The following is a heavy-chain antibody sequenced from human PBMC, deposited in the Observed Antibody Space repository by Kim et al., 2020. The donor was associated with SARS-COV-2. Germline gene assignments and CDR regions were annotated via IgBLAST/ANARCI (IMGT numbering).Heavy chain of an antibody. CDR3: AVVLDIVMLYYFDY. CDR1: GGSISSSSYY. D-gene: IGHD5-12*01. J-gene: IGHJ4*02. Sequence: SETLSLTCTVSGGSISSSSYYWGWIRQPPGKGLEWIGSIYYSGSTYYNPSLKSRVTISVDTSKNQFSLKLSSVTAADTAVYYCAVVLDIVMLYYFDYWGQGTLVTVSS. V-gene: IGHV4-39*01. CDR2: IYYSGST.